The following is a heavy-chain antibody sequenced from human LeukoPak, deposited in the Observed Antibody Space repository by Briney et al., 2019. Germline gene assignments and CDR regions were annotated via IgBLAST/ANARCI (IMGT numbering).Heavy chain of an antibody. D-gene: IGHD3-10*01. J-gene: IGHJ4*02. CDR2: IYHSGST. V-gene: IGHV4-38-2*01. Sequence: SETLSLTCAVSGYSISSAYFWGWFRHPPGQGLEWLATIYHSGSTSYNPALRGRVSVSIDTSGNQFSLKLTSVTAADTAMYFCARGENYSGSGIFDFWGQGTLVTVSS. CDR3: ARGENYSGSGIFDF. CDR1: GYSISSAYF.